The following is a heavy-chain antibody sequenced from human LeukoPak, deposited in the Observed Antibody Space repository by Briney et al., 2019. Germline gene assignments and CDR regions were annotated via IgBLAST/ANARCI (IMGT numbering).Heavy chain of an antibody. CDR3: TRHSDKYCSGAGCFHYNFYGLDV. D-gene: IGHD2-15*01. CDR2: IRSRANSYTT. V-gene: IGHV3-73*01. CDR1: GFTFSGSA. Sequence: GGSLRLSCAASGFTFSGSAMHWVRQAHGKGPEWLGRIRSRANSYTTVYAAPVQGRFIISRGDSMNMAYLQMNSLRVEDTAVYYCTRHSDKYCSGAGCFHYNFYGLDVWGQGTTVTVSS. J-gene: IGHJ6*02.